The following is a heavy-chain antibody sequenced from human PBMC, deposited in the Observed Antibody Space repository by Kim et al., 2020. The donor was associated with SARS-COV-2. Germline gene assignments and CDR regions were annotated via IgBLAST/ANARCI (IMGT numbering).Heavy chain of an antibody. J-gene: IGHJ6*02. CDR1: GFTFSSYS. Sequence: GGSLRLSCAASGFTFSSYSMNWVRQAPGKGLEWVSSISSSSSYIYYADSVKGRFTISRDNAKNSLYLQMNSLRAEDTAVYYCARALIQLWGSYYYYYGMDVWGQGTTVTVSS. CDR3: ARALIQLWGSYYYYYGMDV. CDR2: ISSSSSYI. V-gene: IGHV3-21*04. D-gene: IGHD5-18*01.